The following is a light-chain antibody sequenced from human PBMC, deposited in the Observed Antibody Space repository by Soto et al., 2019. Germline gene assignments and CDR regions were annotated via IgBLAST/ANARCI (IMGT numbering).Light chain of an antibody. V-gene: IGLV2-14*01. CDR1: SSDVGGFNY. CDR3: SSYTSSRSVV. CDR2: EVT. J-gene: IGLJ2*01. Sequence: QSALPQPASVSGSPGQSITISCTGTSSDVGGFNYVSWYQQYPDKAPKLMIYEVTNRPSGVSNRFSGSKSGNTASLTISGLQAEDEADYYCSSYTSSRSVVFGGGTKLTVL.